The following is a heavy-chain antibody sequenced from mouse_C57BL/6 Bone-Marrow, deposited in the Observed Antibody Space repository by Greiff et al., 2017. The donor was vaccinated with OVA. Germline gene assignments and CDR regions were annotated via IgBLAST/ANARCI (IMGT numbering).Heavy chain of an antibody. Sequence: VQLKESGAELARPGASVKMSCKASGYTFTSYTMHWVKQRPGQGLEWIGYINPSSGYTKYNQKFKDKATLTADKSSSTAYMQLSSLTSEDSAVYYCARGGVYWYFDVWGTGTTVTVSS. J-gene: IGHJ1*03. CDR1: GYTFTSYT. V-gene: IGHV1-4*01. CDR2: INPSSGYT. CDR3: ARGGVYWYFDV.